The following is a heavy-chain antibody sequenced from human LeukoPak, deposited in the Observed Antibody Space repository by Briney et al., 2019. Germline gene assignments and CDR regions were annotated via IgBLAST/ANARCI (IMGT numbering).Heavy chain of an antibody. Sequence: SETLSLTCTVSGGSISSSSYYWGWIRQPPGKGLGWIGSIYYSGSAYYNPSLKSRVTISVDTSKNQFSLKLTSVTAADTAVYYCPRGRYSSGWYEFDYWGQGTLVTVSS. CDR3: PRGRYSSGWYEFDY. J-gene: IGHJ4*02. CDR1: GGSISSSSYY. D-gene: IGHD6-19*01. CDR2: IYYSGSA. V-gene: IGHV4-39*01.